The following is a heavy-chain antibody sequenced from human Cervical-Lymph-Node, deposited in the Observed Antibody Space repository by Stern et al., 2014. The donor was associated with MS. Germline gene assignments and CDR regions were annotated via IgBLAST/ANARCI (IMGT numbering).Heavy chain of an antibody. V-gene: IGHV3-7*01. J-gene: IGHJ4*02. CDR3: RVGHWSEY. CDR2: IKEDGSEK. CDR1: GHKFSTFW. Sequence: VQLVQSGGGLVQPGGSLRLSCRVSGHKFSTFWMSWVRQAPGKGLEWVAKIKEDGSEKNYGEYMKARFPITRDNAKNSLYLEMNSLRVEDTALYYCRVGHWSEYWGQGTLVTVSP. D-gene: IGHD2-8*02.